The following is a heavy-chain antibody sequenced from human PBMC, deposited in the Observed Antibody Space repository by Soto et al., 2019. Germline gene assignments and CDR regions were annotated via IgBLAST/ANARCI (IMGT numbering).Heavy chain of an antibody. Sequence: SETLSLTCTVSGGSISSGGYYWSWIRQHPGKGLEWIGYIYYSGSTYYNPSLKSRVTISVDTSKNQFSLKLSSVTAADTAVYYCAIDGGDFLVGYAFDIWGQGTMVTVSS. D-gene: IGHD1-26*01. CDR3: AIDGGDFLVGYAFDI. CDR1: GGSISSGGYY. V-gene: IGHV4-31*03. J-gene: IGHJ3*02. CDR2: IYYSGST.